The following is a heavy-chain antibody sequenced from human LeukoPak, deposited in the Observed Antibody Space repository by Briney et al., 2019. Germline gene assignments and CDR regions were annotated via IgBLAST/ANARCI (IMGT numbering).Heavy chain of an antibody. Sequence: SVKVSCKASGGTFSGYTISWVRQAPGQGLEWMGRIIPIVGIANYAQQFQGRVTINADKSTSTAYMELSSLRSEDTAVYYCARGIAYSSSSARGYNYYFYGMAVWGQGTTVTVSS. CDR2: IIPIVGIA. CDR1: GGTFSGYT. D-gene: IGHD6-6*01. V-gene: IGHV1-69*02. CDR3: ARGIAYSSSSARGYNYYFYGMAV. J-gene: IGHJ6*02.